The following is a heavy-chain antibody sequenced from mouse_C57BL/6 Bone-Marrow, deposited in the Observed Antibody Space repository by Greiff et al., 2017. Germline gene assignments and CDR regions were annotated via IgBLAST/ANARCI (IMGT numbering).Heavy chain of an antibody. Sequence: EVQLQQSGPELVKPGASVKISCKASGYTFTDYYMNWVKQSHGKSLEWIGDINPNNGGTSYNQKLKGKATLTVDKSSSKAYMELRSLTSDDSAVYYCARDYYGSCWYFDYWGQGTILTVSS. CDR2: INPNNGGT. CDR3: ARDYYGSCWYFDY. D-gene: IGHD1-1*01. J-gene: IGHJ2*01. CDR1: GYTFTDYY. V-gene: IGHV1-26*01.